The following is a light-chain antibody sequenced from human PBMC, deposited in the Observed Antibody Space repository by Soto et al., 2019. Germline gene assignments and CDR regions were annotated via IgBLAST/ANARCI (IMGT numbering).Light chain of an antibody. Sequence: QSVLTQPPSASGTPGQRVTISCSGDNSNIGSNYVYWYHQLPGTAPKLLIYKNNQRPSGVPDRFSGSKSGTSASLAISGLRSEDEADYYCAAWDDSLSGVLFGGGTQLTVL. CDR2: KNN. CDR3: AAWDDSLSGVL. CDR1: NSNIGSNY. V-gene: IGLV1-47*01. J-gene: IGLJ7*01.